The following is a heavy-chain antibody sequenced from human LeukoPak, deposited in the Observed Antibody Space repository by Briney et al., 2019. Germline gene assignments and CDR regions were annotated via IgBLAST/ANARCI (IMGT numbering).Heavy chain of an antibody. D-gene: IGHD3-22*01. Sequence: PGRSLILSCAASGFTFSSYGMHLVRQAPGKGLEWGAVIWDGGSNKYYADSVKGRFTISRDNSNNTQYLQINSLRAENTTVYYCARIHSLYYYDSSGYGAFDIWGQGTMVTVSS. CDR1: GFTFSSYG. V-gene: IGHV3-33*01. CDR2: IWDGGSNK. J-gene: IGHJ3*02. CDR3: ARIHSLYYYDSSGYGAFDI.